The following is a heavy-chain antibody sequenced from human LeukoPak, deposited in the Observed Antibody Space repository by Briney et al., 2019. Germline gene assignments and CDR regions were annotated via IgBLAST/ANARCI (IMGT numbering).Heavy chain of an antibody. V-gene: IGHV4-4*07. CDR1: GGSISSYY. J-gene: IGHJ1*01. D-gene: IGHD1-26*01. CDR3: AKVGLWELAEYFQH. CDR2: IYTSGST. Sequence: SPSETLSLTCTVSGGSISSYYWSWIRQPAGKGLEWIGRIYTSGSTNYNPSLKSRVTMSVDTSKNQFSLKLSSVTAEDTAVYYCAKVGLWELAEYFQHWGQGTLVTVSS.